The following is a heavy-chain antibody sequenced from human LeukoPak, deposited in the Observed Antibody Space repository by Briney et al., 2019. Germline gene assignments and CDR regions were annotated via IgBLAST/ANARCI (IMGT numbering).Heavy chain of an antibody. J-gene: IGHJ4*02. Sequence: SETLSLTCTVSGGSISSYYWSWIRPPAGKGLEWIGRIYSSGGTNYNPSLKSRVTMSVEASKNHFSKKLTSVTSADTAVYYCAREAGATAYWGQGALVTVSS. D-gene: IGHD4/OR15-4a*01. CDR3: AREAGATAY. CDR2: IYSSGGT. V-gene: IGHV4-4*07. CDR1: GGSISSYY.